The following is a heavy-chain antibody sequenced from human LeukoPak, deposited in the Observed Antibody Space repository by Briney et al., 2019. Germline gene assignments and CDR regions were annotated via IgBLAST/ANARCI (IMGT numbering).Heavy chain of an antibody. Sequence: SETLSLTCAVSGGSISSGGYSWSGIRQPPGKGLEGIGYIYYSGSTNYNPSLKSRVTISVDTSKNQFSLKLSSVTAADTAVYYCASSPEQLVRGPHFDYWGQGTLVTVSS. CDR2: IYYSGST. V-gene: IGHV4-61*08. CDR1: GGSISSGGYS. D-gene: IGHD6-13*01. CDR3: ASSPEQLVRGPHFDY. J-gene: IGHJ4*02.